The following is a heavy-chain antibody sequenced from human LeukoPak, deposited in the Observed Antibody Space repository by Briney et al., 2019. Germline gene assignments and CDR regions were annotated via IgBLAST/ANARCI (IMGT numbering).Heavy chain of an antibody. V-gene: IGHV3-23*01. J-gene: IGHJ3*02. CDR3: AKLAYCGGDCEDDAFDI. CDR1: GFTSSSYA. CDR2: ISGSGGST. D-gene: IGHD2-21*01. Sequence: GGSLRLSCAASGFTSSSYAMSWVRQAPGKGLEWVSAISGSGGSTYYADSVKGRFTISRDNSKNTLYLQMNSLRAEDTAVYYCAKLAYCGGDCEDDAFDIWGQGTMVTVSS.